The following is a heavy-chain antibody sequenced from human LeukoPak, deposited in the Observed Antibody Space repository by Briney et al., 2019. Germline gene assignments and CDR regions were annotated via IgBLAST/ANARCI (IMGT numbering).Heavy chain of an antibody. V-gene: IGHV3-21*01. CDR2: ISSSSSYI. D-gene: IGHD5-24*01. CDR1: GFTFSSYS. J-gene: IGHJ4*02. Sequence: GGSLRLSCAASGFTFSSYSMNWVRQAPGKGLEWVSSISSSSSYIYYADSVKGRFTISRDNAKNSLYLQINSLRAEDTAVYYCARDSGDGYVDWGQGTLVTVSS. CDR3: ARDSGDGYVD.